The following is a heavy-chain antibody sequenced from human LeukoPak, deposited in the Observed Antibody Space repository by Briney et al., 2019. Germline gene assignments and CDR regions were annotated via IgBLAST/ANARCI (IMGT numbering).Heavy chain of an antibody. CDR2: INPSGGST. CDR3: ARGTGTYYYDSSYDY. D-gene: IGHD3-22*01. Sequence: ASVKVSCKASGYTFTSYYMHWVRRAPGQGLEWMGIINPSGGSTSYAQKFQGRVTMTRDTSTSTVYMELSSLRSEDTAVYYCARGTGTYYYDSSYDYWGQGTLVTVSS. CDR1: GYTFTSYY. J-gene: IGHJ4*02. V-gene: IGHV1-46*01.